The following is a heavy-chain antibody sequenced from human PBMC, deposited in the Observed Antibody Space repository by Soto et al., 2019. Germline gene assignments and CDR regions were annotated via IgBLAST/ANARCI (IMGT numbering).Heavy chain of an antibody. D-gene: IGHD5-18*01. CDR3: ARGGGDTGMGDAFDI. Sequence: QVQLVQSGAEVKKPGSSVKVSCKASGGTFSSYAISWVRQAPGQGLEWMGGIIPIFGTANYAQKFKGRVTITADESTSTAVIELSSLGPEDTAVYYCARGGGDTGMGDAFDIWGQGTMVTVSS. CDR1: GGTFSSYA. V-gene: IGHV1-69*12. CDR2: IIPIFGTA. J-gene: IGHJ3*02.